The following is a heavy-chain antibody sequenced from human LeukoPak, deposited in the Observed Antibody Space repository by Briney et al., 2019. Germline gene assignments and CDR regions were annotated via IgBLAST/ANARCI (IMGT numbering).Heavy chain of an antibody. CDR2: IYPGDSDT. CDR3: ARLRRYSFDY. V-gene: IGHV5-51*01. CDR1: GYNFTSYW. J-gene: IGHJ4*02. D-gene: IGHD3-9*01. Sequence: GESPKISRQGSGYNFTSYWIGWVRPMPGKGPEWMEIIYPGDSDTGYSPAFQGQVTISAEKSISTAYLQWSSLKASDTAMYYCARLRRYSFDYWGQGTLVTVSS.